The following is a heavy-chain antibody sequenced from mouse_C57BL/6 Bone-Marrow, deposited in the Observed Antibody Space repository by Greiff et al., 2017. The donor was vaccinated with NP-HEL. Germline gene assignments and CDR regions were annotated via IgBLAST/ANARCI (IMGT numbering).Heavy chain of an antibody. CDR1: GFTFSDYY. D-gene: IGHD1-1*01. V-gene: IGHV5-16*01. CDR3: ARGSSDWYFDV. CDR2: INYDGSST. J-gene: IGHJ1*03. Sequence: EVMLVESEGGLVQPGSSMKLSCTASGFTFSDYYMAWVRQVPEKGLEWVANINYDGSSTYYLDSLKSRFIISRDNAKNILYLQMSSLKSEDTATYYCARGSSDWYFDVWGTGTTVTVSS.